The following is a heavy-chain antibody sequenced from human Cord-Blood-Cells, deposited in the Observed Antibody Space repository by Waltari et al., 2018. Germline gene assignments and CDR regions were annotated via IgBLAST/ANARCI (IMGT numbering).Heavy chain of an antibody. J-gene: IGHJ1*01. Sequence: QVQLVQSGAEVKKPGASVTVSCKASGYTFTGYYMHWLRQAPGQGLEWMGWINPNSGGTNYAQKFQGRVTMTRDTSISTAYMELSRLRSDDTAVYYCARDPSYGSGSYYFQHWGQGTLVTVSS. CDR1: GYTFTGYY. D-gene: IGHD3-10*01. V-gene: IGHV1-2*02. CDR2: INPNSGGT. CDR3: ARDPSYGSGSYYFQH.